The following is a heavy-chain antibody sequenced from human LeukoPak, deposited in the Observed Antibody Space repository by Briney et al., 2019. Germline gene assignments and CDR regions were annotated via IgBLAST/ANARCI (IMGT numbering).Heavy chain of an antibody. CDR1: GYTLTELS. CDR3: AREGIVVVTDAFDI. J-gene: IGHJ3*02. D-gene: IGHD2-21*02. CDR2: INPISGGT. Sequence: GASVNVSCKVFGYTLTELSMHWVPQAPGQGLEWMGWINPISGGTTYAQKFQGRVTITRDTSIGTAYMELSRLRSDDTAVYYCAREGIVVVTDAFDIWGQGTMVTVS. V-gene: IGHV1-2*02.